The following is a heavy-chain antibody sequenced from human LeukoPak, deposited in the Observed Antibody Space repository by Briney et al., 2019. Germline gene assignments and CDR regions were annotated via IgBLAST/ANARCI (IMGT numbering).Heavy chain of an antibody. Sequence: MPSGTLSLTCAVSGDSISSNKWWSWVRLPPGKGLEWIGEIYHSGSTNYHPSLKSRVTISVDTSKNQFSLKLSSVTAADTAVYYCARGNCSSTSCYFDYWGQGTLVTVSS. D-gene: IGHD2-2*01. V-gene: IGHV4-4*02. CDR2: IYHSGST. CDR3: ARGNCSSTSCYFDY. CDR1: GDSISSNKW. J-gene: IGHJ4*02.